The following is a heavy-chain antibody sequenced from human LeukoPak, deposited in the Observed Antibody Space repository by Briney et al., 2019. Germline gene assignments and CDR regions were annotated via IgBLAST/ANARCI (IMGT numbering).Heavy chain of an antibody. V-gene: IGHV4-59*08. D-gene: IGHD1-1*01. CDR2: IYYSGST. J-gene: IGHJ5*02. CDR3: ARLERTNWFDP. CDR1: GGSISSYY. Sequence: SETLSLTCTVPGGSISSYYWSWIRQPPGKGLEWIGYIYYSGSTNYNPSLKSRVTISVDTSKNQFSLKLSSVTAADTAVYYCARLERTNWFDPWGQGTLVTVSS.